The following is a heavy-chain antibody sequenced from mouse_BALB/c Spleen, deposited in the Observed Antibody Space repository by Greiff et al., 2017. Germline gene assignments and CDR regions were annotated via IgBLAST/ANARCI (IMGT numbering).Heavy chain of an antibody. V-gene: IGHV1S132*01. Sequence: VKLQQSGAELVKPGASVKLSCKTSGYTFTSYWIQWVKQRPGQGLGWIGEIFPGTGTTYYNEKFKGKATLTIDTSSSTAYMQLSSLTSEDSAVYFCARSANEGSPWFAYWGQGTLVTVAA. CDR1: GYTFTSYW. J-gene: IGHJ3*01. CDR3: ARSANEGSPWFAY. CDR2: IFPGTGTT.